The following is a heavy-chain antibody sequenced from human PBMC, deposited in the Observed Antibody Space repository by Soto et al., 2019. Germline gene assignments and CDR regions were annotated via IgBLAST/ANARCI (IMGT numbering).Heavy chain of an antibody. CDR2: IYYSGST. D-gene: IGHD6-13*01. Sequence: QVQLQESGPGLVKPSETLSLTCTVSGGSISSYFWNWIRQPPGKGLEWIGYIYYSGSTNYNPSLKSRVTISLDTSLNQFSLKLSSVTAADTAVYYCARMWSSWYGFEIWGQGTMVTVSS. J-gene: IGHJ3*02. CDR3: ARMWSSWYGFEI. CDR1: GGSISSYF. V-gene: IGHV4-59*01.